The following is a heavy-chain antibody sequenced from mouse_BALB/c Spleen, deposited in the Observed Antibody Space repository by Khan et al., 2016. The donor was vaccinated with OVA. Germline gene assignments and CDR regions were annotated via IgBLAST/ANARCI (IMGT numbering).Heavy chain of an antibody. CDR1: GYTFTTYW. V-gene: IGHV1-7*01. J-gene: IGHJ2*01. CDR3: TRDRIDY. CDR2: INPTSGYT. Sequence: QVQLKQSGAERAKPGASVKMSCKASGYTFTTYWMHWVKQRPGQGLEWIGYINPTSGYTDYNEKFEDRATLSADKSSSTAYMQLSSLTSEDSAVYYCTRDRIDYWGQGTTLTVSS.